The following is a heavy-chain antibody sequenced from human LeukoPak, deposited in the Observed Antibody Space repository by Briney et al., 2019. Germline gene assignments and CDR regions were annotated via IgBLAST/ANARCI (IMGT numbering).Heavy chain of an antibody. V-gene: IGHV3-7*01. Sequence: GGSLRLSCAASGFGFSGYWMSWVRQAPGKGLEWVANIKQDGSEQYYVDSVKGRFTISRDNAKNSLYLQMNSLRSEDTAVYYCARDVRAGLTGYFPFDFWGQGTLVIVSS. D-gene: IGHD1-20*01. CDR3: ARDVRAGLTGYFPFDF. CDR2: IKQDGSEQ. J-gene: IGHJ4*02. CDR1: GFGFSGYW.